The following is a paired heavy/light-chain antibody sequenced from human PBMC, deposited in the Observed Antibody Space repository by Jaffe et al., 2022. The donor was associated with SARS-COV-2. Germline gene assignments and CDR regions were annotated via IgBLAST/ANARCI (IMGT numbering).Light chain of an antibody. CDR3: QHFNIYLSIT. V-gene: IGKV1-9*01. CDR2: SAS. J-gene: IGKJ5*01. Sequence: DIQLTQSPSFLSASVGDRVTITCRASQGISSYLAWYQQKPGKAPKLLIYSASTFQSGVPSRFSGSGSGTEFTLTISSLQPEDFATYYCQHFNIYLSITFGQGTRLEIK. CDR1: QGISSY.
Heavy chain of an antibody. CDR1: GFTFSSYA. J-gene: IGHJ4*02. D-gene: IGHD4-17*01. V-gene: IGHV3-23*01. CDR2: ISGSGGST. CDR3: AKQKGGRSTVIDY. Sequence: EVQLLESGGGLVQPGGSLRLSCAASGFTFSSYAMSWVRQAPGKGLEWLSTISGSGGSTYYAGSVKGRFTISRDNSKNTLYLEMNSLRAEDTAVYHCAKQKGGRSTVIDYWGQGTLVTVSS.